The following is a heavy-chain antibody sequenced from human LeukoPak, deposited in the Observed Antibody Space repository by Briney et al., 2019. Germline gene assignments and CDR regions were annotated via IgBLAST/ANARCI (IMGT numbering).Heavy chain of an antibody. J-gene: IGHJ4*02. CDR3: AKDRLASPQFDY. V-gene: IGHV1-69*01. Sequence: GSSVKVSCKASGGTFSKYTISWVRQRPGQGLEWMGGITPLFGTANYAQKFQGRVTITADESASTAYMELSSLRSEDTAVYYCAKDRLASPQFDYWGQGTLVTVSS. CDR1: GGTFSKYT. D-gene: IGHD6-25*01. CDR2: ITPLFGTA.